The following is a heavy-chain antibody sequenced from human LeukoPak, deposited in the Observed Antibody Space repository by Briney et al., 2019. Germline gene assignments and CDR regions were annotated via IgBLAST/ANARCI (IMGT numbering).Heavy chain of an antibody. CDR1: GFTFSSYA. Sequence: GGSLRLSCAASGFTFSSYAMIWVRQAPGKGLEWVSAISGSGGSTYYADSVKGRFTISRDNSKNTLYLQMNSLRAEDTAVYYCAKSGIVADYYYYMDVWGNGTTVTVSS. CDR3: AKSGIVADYYYYMDV. J-gene: IGHJ6*03. V-gene: IGHV3-23*01. CDR2: ISGSGGST. D-gene: IGHD2-15*01.